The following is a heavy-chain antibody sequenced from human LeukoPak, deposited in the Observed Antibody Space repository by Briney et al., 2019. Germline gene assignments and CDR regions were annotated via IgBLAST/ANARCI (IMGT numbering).Heavy chain of an antibody. D-gene: IGHD6-13*01. CDR1: GFTFSSYS. CDR3: ASLMRSAAGTDY. CDR2: ISSSSSYI. V-gene: IGHV3-21*01. Sequence: GGSLRLSCAASGFTFSSYSMNWVRQAPGKGLEWVSPISSSSSYIYYADSVKGRFTISRDNAKNSLYLQMNSLRAEDTAVYYCASLMRSAAGTDYWSQGTLVTVSS. J-gene: IGHJ4*02.